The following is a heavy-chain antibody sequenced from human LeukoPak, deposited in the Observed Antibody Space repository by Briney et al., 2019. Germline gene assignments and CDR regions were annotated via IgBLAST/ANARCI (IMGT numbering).Heavy chain of an antibody. V-gene: IGHV3-48*02. J-gene: IGHJ4*02. Sequence: GGSLRLSCAASGFAFSTYSMSWVRQSPGKGLEWVSYITTSSSTISYADSVKGRFTISRDSAKKSLYLQMSSLRDEDTAVYYCARDHNYAFDYWGQGTLVTVSS. CDR3: ARDHNYAFDY. CDR1: GFAFSTYS. D-gene: IGHD5-24*01. CDR2: ITTSSSTI.